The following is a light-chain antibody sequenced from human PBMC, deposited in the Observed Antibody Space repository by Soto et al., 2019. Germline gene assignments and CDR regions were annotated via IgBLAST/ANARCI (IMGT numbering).Light chain of an antibody. CDR3: QQYNSYWWT. V-gene: IGKV1-5*03. CDR2: KAS. J-gene: IGKJ1*01. CDR1: QSISSW. Sequence: DIQMTQSPSTLSASVGDRVTITCRASQSISSWLAWYQQKPGKAPKLLIYKASSLESGVPSRFSGSGSGTEFTLTISSLPPDDFATYYCQQYNSYWWTFGQGTKVEIK.